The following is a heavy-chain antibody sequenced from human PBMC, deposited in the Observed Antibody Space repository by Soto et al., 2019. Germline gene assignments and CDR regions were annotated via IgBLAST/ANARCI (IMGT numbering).Heavy chain of an antibody. CDR3: ARVGDMAYKD. V-gene: IGHV3-11*01. Sequence: QVQLVESGGGLVKPGGSLRLSCAASGFTFSDHYMTRIRQAPGKGLEWLSYISSSGTTIYYAESVRGRFTISRDNAKNSLYLQMNSLRVEDSAVYYCARVGDMAYKDWGQGTLVTVSP. J-gene: IGHJ4*02. CDR1: GFTFSDHY. D-gene: IGHD3-3*01. CDR2: ISSSGTTI.